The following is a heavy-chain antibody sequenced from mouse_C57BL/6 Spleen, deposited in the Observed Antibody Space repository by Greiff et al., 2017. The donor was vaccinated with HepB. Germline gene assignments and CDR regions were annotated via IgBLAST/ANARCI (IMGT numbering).Heavy chain of an antibody. D-gene: IGHD1-1*01. CDR3: TRDQIDYYGSRGGYFDV. Sequence: EVQLVESGEGLVKPAGSLKLSCAASGFTFSSYAMSWVRQTPEKRLEWVAYISSGGDYIYYADTVKGRFTISRDNARNTLYLQMSSLKSEDTAMYYCTRDQIDYYGSRGGYFDVWGTGTTVTVSS. V-gene: IGHV5-9-1*02. CDR2: ISSGGDYI. J-gene: IGHJ1*03. CDR1: GFTFSSYA.